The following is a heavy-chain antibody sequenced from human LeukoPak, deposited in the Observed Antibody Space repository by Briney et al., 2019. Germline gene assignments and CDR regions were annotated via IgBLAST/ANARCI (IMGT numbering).Heavy chain of an antibody. J-gene: IGHJ5*02. CDR2: ISSSSSYT. CDR3: ARTRGDYGDYNWFDP. Sequence: GGSLRLSCAASGFTFSDYYMSWIRQAPGKGLEWVSYISSSSSYTNYADSVKGRFTISRDNAKNSLYLQMNSLRAEDTAAYYCARTRGDYGDYNWFDPWGQGTLVTVSS. D-gene: IGHD4-17*01. CDR1: GFTFSDYY. V-gene: IGHV3-11*06.